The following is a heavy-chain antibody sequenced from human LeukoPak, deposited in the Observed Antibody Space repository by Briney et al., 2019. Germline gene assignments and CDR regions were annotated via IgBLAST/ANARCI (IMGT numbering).Heavy chain of an antibody. V-gene: IGHV1-2*02. D-gene: IGHD3-22*01. Sequence: ASVKVSCKASGYTFTGYYMQWVRQAPGQGLEWMGWINPNSGGTNYAQKFQGRVTMTRDTSISTAYMELSRLTSDDTAVYYCARDRVQSVTMIVVMSAGMDVWGQGTTVTVSS. CDR3: ARDRVQSVTMIVVMSAGMDV. J-gene: IGHJ6*02. CDR2: INPNSGGT. CDR1: GYTFTGYY.